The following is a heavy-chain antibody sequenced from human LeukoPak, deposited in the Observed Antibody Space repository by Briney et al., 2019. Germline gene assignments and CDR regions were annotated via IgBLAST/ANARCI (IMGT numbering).Heavy chain of an antibody. CDR1: GFTFSSYW. CDR2: IKQDGSEK. Sequence: GGSLRLSCAASGFTFSSYWMSWVRQAPGKGLEWVANIKQDGSEKYYVDSVKGRFTISRDNAKNSLYLQMNSLRAEDTAVYYCARDSGIVVVPAAAALDYWGQGTLVTVSS. J-gene: IGHJ4*02. D-gene: IGHD2-2*01. CDR3: ARDSGIVVVPAAAALDY. V-gene: IGHV3-7*01.